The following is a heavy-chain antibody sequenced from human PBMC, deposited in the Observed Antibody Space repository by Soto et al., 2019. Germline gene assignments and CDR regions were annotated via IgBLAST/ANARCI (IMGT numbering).Heavy chain of an antibody. CDR3: ARQQLDGYYYYGMDV. Sequence: ASVKVSCKASGFMLTNYHIHWVRLAPGQGLEWMGIVSPSGDSPRYARKFLGRVIMTRDTSTRTVYMDLSALRSEDTAVYFCARQQLDGYYYYGMDVWGQGTTVTVSS. CDR2: VSPSGDSP. V-gene: IGHV1-46*01. CDR1: GFMLTNYH. J-gene: IGHJ6*02. D-gene: IGHD6-13*01.